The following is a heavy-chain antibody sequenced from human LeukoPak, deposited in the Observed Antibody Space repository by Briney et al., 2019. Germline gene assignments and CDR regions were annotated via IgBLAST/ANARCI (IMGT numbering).Heavy chain of an antibody. CDR3: ATVAGYFDY. V-gene: IGHV3-7*01. CDR2: IQKDGSQK. J-gene: IGHJ4*02. CDR1: DFTFSNYW. D-gene: IGHD2-21*01. Sequence: GGSLSLSCAASDFTFSNYWMSCVRPAPGKGLEWVASIQKDGSQKYYLESVKGRFTISRDNTKNSLYLHMSSLRADDTAVYFCATVAGYFDYWGQGTLVTVSS.